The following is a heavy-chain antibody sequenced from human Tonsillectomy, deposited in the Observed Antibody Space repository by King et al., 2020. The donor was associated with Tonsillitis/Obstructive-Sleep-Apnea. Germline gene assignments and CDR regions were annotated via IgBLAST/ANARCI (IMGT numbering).Heavy chain of an antibody. V-gene: IGHV3-30*18. CDR1: GFTFSSYG. D-gene: IGHD3-9*01. Sequence: QLVQSGGGVVQPGRSLRLSCAASGFTFSSYGMHWVRQAPGKGLEWGAVISYDGSNKYYADSVKGRFTISRDNSKNTLYLQMNSLRAEDTAVYYCAKVEYDILTGYMDVWGKGTTVTVSS. CDR3: AKVEYDILTGYMDV. J-gene: IGHJ6*04. CDR2: ISYDGSNK.